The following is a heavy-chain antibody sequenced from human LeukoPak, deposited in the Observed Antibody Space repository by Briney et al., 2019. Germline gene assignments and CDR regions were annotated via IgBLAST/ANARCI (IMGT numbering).Heavy chain of an antibody. J-gene: IGHJ4*02. CDR3: AFHGNSYGYSFDY. CDR1: GYTFTSYA. CDR2: INTNTGNP. V-gene: IGHV7-4-1*02. Sequence: ASVKVSCKASGYTFTSYAMNWVRQAPGQGLEWMGWINTNTGNPAYAQGFTGRFVFSLDTSVSTAYLQISSLKAEDTAVYYCAFHGNSYGYSFDYWGQGTLVTVSS. D-gene: IGHD5-18*01.